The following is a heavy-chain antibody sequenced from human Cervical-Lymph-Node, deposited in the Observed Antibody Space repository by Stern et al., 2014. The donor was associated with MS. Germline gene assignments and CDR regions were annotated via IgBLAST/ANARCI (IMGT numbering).Heavy chain of an antibody. CDR3: ARGATAMVRNVWFDP. J-gene: IGHJ5*02. V-gene: IGHV4-34*01. D-gene: IGHD5-18*01. CDR2: INHSGST. CDR1: GGSFSGYY. Sequence: QVQLQQWGAGLLKPSETLSLTCAVYGGSFSGYYWSWIRQPPGKGLEWIGEINHSGSTNYNPSLKSRVTISVDTSKNQFSLKLSSVTAADTAVYYCARGATAMVRNVWFDPWGQGTLVTVSS.